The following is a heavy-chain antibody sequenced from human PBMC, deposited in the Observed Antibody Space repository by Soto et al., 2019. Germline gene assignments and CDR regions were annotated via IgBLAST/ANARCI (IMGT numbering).Heavy chain of an antibody. V-gene: IGHV1-2*02. J-gene: IGHJ4*02. CDR2: INPSSGGT. CDR3: ARPPGYISDWYYFDL. CDR1: GYPFTGPY. Sequence: ASVKVSCKASGYPFTGPYIYWVRQAPGQGLEWMGWINPSSGGTEFAEKFQGRVTVTRDTSLNTAYMELSSLVSEDTAVYYCARPPGYISDWYYFDLWGQGTLVTVSS. D-gene: IGHD6-19*01.